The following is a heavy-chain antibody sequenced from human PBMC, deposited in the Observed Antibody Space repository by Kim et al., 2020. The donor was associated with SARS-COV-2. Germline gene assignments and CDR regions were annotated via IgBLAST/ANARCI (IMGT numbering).Heavy chain of an antibody. D-gene: IGHD1-1*01. V-gene: IGHV4-59*01. J-gene: IGHJ4*02. CDR2: GRT. Sequence: GRTSYNHSRKRRVTISVETSKNQVAMKLRSVTAADTAVYYCASLGGTYDDWGQGTLVTVSS. CDR3: ASLGGTYDD.